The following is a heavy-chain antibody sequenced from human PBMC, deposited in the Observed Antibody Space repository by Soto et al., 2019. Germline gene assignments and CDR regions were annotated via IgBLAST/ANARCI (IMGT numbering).Heavy chain of an antibody. CDR1: GFTFSDYS. CDR3: VRDARTMVRGHYFDY. D-gene: IGHD3-10*01. CDR2: ISSSSSPI. Sequence: EVQVVESGGGLVQPGGSLRLSCAASGFTFSDYSFNWVRQAPGRGLEWVSYISSSSSPIYYADSVEGRFTISRDNAKSSLYLQMHSLRDEDTAVYYCVRDARTMVRGHYFDYWGQGTRVTVSS. J-gene: IGHJ4*02. V-gene: IGHV3-48*02.